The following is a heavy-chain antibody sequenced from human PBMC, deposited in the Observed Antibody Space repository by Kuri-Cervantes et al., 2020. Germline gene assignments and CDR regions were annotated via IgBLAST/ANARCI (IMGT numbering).Heavy chain of an antibody. CDR3: ARTSAAADYYYYYYGMDV. J-gene: IGHJ6*02. D-gene: IGHD6-13*01. V-gene: IGHV1-69*13. Sequence: VKVPRKASGCTFSSYAISWVRQAPGQGLEWMGGIIPIFGTANYAQKFQGRVTITADESTSTAYMELSSLRSEDTAVYYCARTSAAADYYYYYYGMDVWGQGTTVTVSS. CDR1: GCTFSSYA. CDR2: IIPIFGTA.